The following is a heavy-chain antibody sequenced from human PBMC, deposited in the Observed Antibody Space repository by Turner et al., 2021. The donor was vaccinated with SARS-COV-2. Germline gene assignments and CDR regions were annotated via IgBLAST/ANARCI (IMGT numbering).Heavy chain of an antibody. Sequence: EVQLGESGGGLITPGGSLRLSCAASGFTVSGNYMSGGRQAPGKWLEWVSVIYSGGSTFYADSVKGRFTISRDNSKNTLYLQMNSLRAEDTAVYYCARDLGGLRFDFWGQGTLVTVSS. J-gene: IGHJ4*02. V-gene: IGHV3-53*01. CDR2: IYSGGST. D-gene: IGHD2-15*01. CDR3: ARDLGGLRFDF. CDR1: GFTVSGNY.